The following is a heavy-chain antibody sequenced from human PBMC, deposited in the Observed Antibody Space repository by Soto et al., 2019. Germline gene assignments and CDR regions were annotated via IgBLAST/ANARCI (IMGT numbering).Heavy chain of an antibody. D-gene: IGHD1-26*01. Sequence: SETLSLTCTVSNGSISGFYWTWIRQPPGKILEWIGYIHYSGRTDYNPSLTSRATMSVDTSKNQFSLNLKSITAADTAVYYCVRVGVGIGNHFDSWGRGTLVTVSS. CDR2: IHYSGRT. CDR1: NGSISGFY. J-gene: IGHJ4*02. V-gene: IGHV4-59*12. CDR3: VRVGVGIGNHFDS.